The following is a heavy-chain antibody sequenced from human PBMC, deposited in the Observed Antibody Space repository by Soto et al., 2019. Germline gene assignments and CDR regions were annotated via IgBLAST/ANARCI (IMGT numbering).Heavy chain of an antibody. J-gene: IGHJ4*02. CDR1: GFTFSSYA. Sequence: GGSLRLSCAASGFTFSSYAMSWVRQAPGKGLEWVSAISGSGGSTYYADSVKGRFTISRDNSKNTLYLQMNSLRAEDTAVYYCAKKYYDILTGYYSHFDYWGQGTLVTVSS. CDR3: AKKYYDILTGYYSHFDY. V-gene: IGHV3-23*01. D-gene: IGHD3-9*01. CDR2: ISGSGGST.